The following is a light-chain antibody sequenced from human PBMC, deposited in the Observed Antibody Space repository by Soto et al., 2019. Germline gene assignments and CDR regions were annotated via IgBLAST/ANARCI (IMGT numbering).Light chain of an antibody. Sequence: EIVLVQSPGTLSLSPGERATLSCRASQSVSNNYLAWYQQKPGQAPRLLIYGASSRATGVPDRFSGSGTGTDLSLTITRLETEDFAVYYCQQYSVSHIMFTFGQGTKVGVK. V-gene: IGKV3-20*01. CDR3: QQYSVSHIMFT. CDR1: QSVSNNY. CDR2: GAS. J-gene: IGKJ2*01.